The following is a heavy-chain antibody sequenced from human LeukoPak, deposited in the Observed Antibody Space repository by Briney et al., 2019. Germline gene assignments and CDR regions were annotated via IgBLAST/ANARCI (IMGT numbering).Heavy chain of an antibody. CDR3: ARAPYGGNPHFGY. D-gene: IGHD4-23*01. Sequence: PSETLSLTCAVHRGSPSGYYWSWIRPPPRKGLEWIGEINHSGSTNYNPSLKSRVTISVDTSKNQFSLKLSSVTAADTAVYYCARAPYGGNPHFGYWGQGTLVTVSS. J-gene: IGHJ4*02. CDR2: INHSGST. CDR1: RGSPSGYY. V-gene: IGHV4-34*01.